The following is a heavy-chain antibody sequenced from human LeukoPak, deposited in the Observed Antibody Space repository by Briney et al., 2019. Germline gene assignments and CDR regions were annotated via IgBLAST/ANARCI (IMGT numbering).Heavy chain of an antibody. CDR2: IYYSGST. Sequence: SETLSLTCNVSGASISSYYWSWIRQPPGKELEWIGYIYYSGSTSYNPSLTSRVTMSVDTSKNQFSLNLTTVTAADTAVYYCARNFDTSGYYVFFDYWGQGALVTVSS. CDR1: GASISSYY. V-gene: IGHV4-59*01. D-gene: IGHD3-22*01. CDR3: ARNFDTSGYYVFFDY. J-gene: IGHJ4*02.